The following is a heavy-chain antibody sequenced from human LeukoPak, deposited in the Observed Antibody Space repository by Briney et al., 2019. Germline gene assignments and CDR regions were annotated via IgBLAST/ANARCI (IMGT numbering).Heavy chain of an antibody. J-gene: IGHJ3*02. CDR2: MNPNSGNT. V-gene: IGHV1-8*03. CDR1: GYTFTGYY. Sequence: ASVKVSCKASGYTFTGYYMHWVRQAPGQGLEWMGWMNPNSGNTGYAQKFQGRVTITRNTSISTAYMELSSLRSEDTAVYYCARARRDAFDIWGQGTMVTVSS. CDR3: ARARRDAFDI.